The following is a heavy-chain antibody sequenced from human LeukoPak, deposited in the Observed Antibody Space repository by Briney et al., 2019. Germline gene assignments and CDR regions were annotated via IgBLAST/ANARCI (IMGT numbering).Heavy chain of an antibody. V-gene: IGHV1-2*02. CDR1: GYTFTGYY. CDR3: ARDQDVGRITMIEYAFDI. D-gene: IGHD3-22*01. Sequence: GASVKVSCKASGYTFTGYYMHWVRQAPGQGLEWMGWINPNSGGTNYAQKFQGRVTMTRDTSISTAYMELSRLRSDDTAVYYCARDQDVGRITMIEYAFDIWGQGTMVTVSS. J-gene: IGHJ3*02. CDR2: INPNSGGT.